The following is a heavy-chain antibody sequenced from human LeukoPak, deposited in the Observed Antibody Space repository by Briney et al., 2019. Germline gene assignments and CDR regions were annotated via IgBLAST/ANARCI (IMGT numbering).Heavy chain of an antibody. CDR3: ARVGGSSWPFGY. CDR1: GDSISIHY. D-gene: IGHD6-13*01. V-gene: IGHV4-59*11. CDR2: IYYSGNT. J-gene: IGHJ4*02. Sequence: SETLSLTCTVSGDSISIHYWTWIRQPPGKGLEWIGYIYYSGNTNYNPSLKSRVTISLDTSKNQFSLKLNSVTAADTAVYYCARVGGSSWPFGYWGQGTLVTVSS.